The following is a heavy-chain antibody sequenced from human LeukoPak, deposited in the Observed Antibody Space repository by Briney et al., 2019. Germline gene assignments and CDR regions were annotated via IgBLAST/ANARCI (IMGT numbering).Heavy chain of an antibody. CDR2: IYHSGST. J-gene: IGHJ4*02. CDR3: ARVPLGGFDY. V-gene: IGHV4-39*07. D-gene: IGHD1-26*01. Sequence: SQTLSLTCTVSGGSISSGSYYWGWIRQPPGKGLEWIGSIYHSGSTYYNPSLKSRVTISVDTSKNQFSLKLSSVTAADTAVYYCARVPLGGFDYWGLGTLVTVSS. CDR1: GGSISSGSYY.